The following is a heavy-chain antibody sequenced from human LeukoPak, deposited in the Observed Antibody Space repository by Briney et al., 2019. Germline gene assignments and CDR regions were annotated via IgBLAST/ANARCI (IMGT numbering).Heavy chain of an antibody. J-gene: IGHJ5*02. CDR2: ISGSGGST. D-gene: IGHD3-3*02. V-gene: IGHV3-23*01. Sequence: GGSLRLSCAASGFTFSSYAMSWVRQAPGKGLEWVSAISGSGGSTYYADSGKGRFTIARDNGKNTLYLQMQRLSPEDTAIYYCAKDLREYSIYTIDLWGQGPLVTVSS. CDR3: AKDLREYSIYTIDL. CDR1: GFTFSSYA.